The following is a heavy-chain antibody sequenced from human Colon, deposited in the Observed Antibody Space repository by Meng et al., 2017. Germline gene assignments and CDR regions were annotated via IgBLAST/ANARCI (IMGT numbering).Heavy chain of an antibody. CDR3: ARESTYYYDSSGYFFYY. CDR1: GFTFSSYS. V-gene: IGHV3-21*01. D-gene: IGHD3-22*01. J-gene: IGHJ4*02. CDR2: ISSSSSYI. Sequence: GESLKISCAASGFTFSSYSMNWVRQAPGKGLEWVSSISSSSSYIYYADSVKGRFTISRDNAKNSLYLQMNSLRAEDTAVYYCARESTYYYDSSGYFFYYWGQGTLVTVSS.